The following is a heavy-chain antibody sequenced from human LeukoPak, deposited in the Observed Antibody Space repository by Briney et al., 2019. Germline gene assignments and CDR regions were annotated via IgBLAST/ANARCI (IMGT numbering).Heavy chain of an antibody. CDR3: ARNGGDWVGWELPGGGNYYYMDV. Sequence: PSETLSLTCTVSGGSISSYYWSWIRQPAGKGLEWIGRIYTSGSTNYNPSLKSRVTMSVDTSKTQFSLKLSSVTAADTAVYYCARNGGDWVGWELPGGGNYYYMDVWGKGTTVTVSS. CDR1: GGSISSYY. CDR2: IYTSGST. D-gene: IGHD1-26*01. J-gene: IGHJ6*03. V-gene: IGHV4-4*07.